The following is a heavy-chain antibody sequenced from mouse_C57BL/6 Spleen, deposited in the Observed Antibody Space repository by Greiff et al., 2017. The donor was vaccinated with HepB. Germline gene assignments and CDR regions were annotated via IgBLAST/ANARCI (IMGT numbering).Heavy chain of an antibody. V-gene: IGHV1-22*01. CDR1: GYTFTDYN. D-gene: IGHD4-1*01. J-gene: IGHJ3*01. CDR3: ASQANWDWFAY. CDR2: INPNNGGT. Sequence: EVKLMESGPELVKPGASVKMSCKASGYTFTDYNMHWVKQSHGKSLEWIGYINPNNGGTSYNQKFKGKATLTVNKSSSTAYMELRSLTSEDSAVYYCASQANWDWFAYWGQGTLVTVSA.